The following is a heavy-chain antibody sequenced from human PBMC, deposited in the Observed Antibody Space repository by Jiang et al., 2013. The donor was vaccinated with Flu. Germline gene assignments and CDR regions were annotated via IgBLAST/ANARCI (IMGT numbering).Heavy chain of an antibody. D-gene: IGHD5-12*01. CDR1: GGTFSSYA. V-gene: IGHV1-69*04. CDR2: IIPILGIA. CDR3: ARVWGFGGYSGYDPYYFDY. J-gene: IGHJ4*02. Sequence: SGAEVKKPGSSVKVSCKASGGTFSSYAISWVRQAPGQGLEWMGRIIPILGIANYAQKFQGRVTITADKSTSTAYMELSSLRSEDTAVYYCARVWGFGGYSGYDPYYFDYWGQGTLVTVSS.